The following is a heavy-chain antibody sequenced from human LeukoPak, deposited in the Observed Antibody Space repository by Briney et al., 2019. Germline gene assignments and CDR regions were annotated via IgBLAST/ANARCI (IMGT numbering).Heavy chain of an antibody. Sequence: SVKVSCKASGGTFSSYAISWVRQAPGQGLEWMGRIIPIFGTANYAQKFQGRVTITTDESTSTAYMELSSLRSEDAAVYYCASQSEGAVAGYYFDYWGQGTLVTVSS. V-gene: IGHV1-69*05. CDR3: ASQSEGAVAGYYFDY. CDR2: IIPIFGTA. CDR1: GGTFSSYA. J-gene: IGHJ4*02. D-gene: IGHD6-19*01.